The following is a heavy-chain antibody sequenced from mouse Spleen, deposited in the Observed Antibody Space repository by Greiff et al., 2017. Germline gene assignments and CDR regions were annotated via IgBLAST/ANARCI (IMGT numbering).Heavy chain of an antibody. CDR1: GYSITSGYY. J-gene: IGHJ2*01. Sequence: DVQLQESGPGLVKPSQSLSLTCSVTGYSITSGYYWNWIRQFPGNKLEWMGYISYDGSNNYNPSLKNRISITRDTSKNQFFLKLNSVTTEDTATYYCARGTGMDYWGQGTTLTVSS. CDR3: ARGTGMDY. V-gene: IGHV3-6*01. CDR2: ISYDGSN. D-gene: IGHD4-1*01.